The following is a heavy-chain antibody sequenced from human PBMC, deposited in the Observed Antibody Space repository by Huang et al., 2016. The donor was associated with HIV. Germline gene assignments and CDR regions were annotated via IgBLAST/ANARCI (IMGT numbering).Heavy chain of an antibody. D-gene: IGHD3-3*01. V-gene: IGHV4-34*02. CDR1: GASFTSYF. J-gene: IGHJ6*03. CDR3: ARLPTPSYYDTWSLSPVEEDFFYFNMDL. CDR2: IKTGGNS. Sequence: QVRLEQWGEGVVKPSDTLSLTCAVYGASFTSYFWRWIRQAPVKGLQWIVEIKTGGNSKYNPVFQSRVIMSVDTPKNQFSLSLRDMTAADAAIYYGARLPTPSYYDTWSLSPVEEDFFYFNMDLWGRGTPVIVSS.